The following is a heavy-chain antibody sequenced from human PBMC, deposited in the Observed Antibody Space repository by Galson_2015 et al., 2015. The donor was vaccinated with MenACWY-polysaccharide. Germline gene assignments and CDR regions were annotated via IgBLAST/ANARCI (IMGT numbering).Heavy chain of an antibody. CDR1: GFTFSTYA. D-gene: IGHD2-21*01. J-gene: IGHJ4*02. V-gene: IGHV3-23*01. CDR2: ISGNGGRK. CDR3: AKTRGGDTACDS. Sequence: SLRLSCAASGFTFSTYAMSWVRQAPGKGPEWVSFISGNGGRKEYVDSVKGRFTISRDNSKNTLDLQMNSLRAEDTAVYYCAKTRGGDTACDSWGQGTLVSVSS.